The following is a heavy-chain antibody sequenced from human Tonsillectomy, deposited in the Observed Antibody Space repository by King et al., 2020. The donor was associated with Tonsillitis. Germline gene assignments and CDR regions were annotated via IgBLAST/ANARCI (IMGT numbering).Heavy chain of an antibody. Sequence: QLQESGPGLVKPSETLSLTCTVSGGSISSSSYYWSWIRQPPGKGLEWIGSIYYSGSTYYNPSLKSRVTISLHTSKNQFSLKLSSVTAADTAVYYCAGRLPGAPIFDYWGQGTLVTVSS. J-gene: IGHJ4*02. CDR2: IYYSGST. V-gene: IGHV4-39*07. CDR3: AGRLPGAPIFDY. CDR1: GGSISSSSYY. D-gene: IGHD4-17*01.